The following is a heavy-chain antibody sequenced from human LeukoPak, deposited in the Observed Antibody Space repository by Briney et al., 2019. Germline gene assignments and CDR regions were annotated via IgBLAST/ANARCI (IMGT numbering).Heavy chain of an antibody. Sequence: GGSLRLSCAASGFTFSSYAMHWVRQAPGKGLEWVAVISYDGSNKYYADSVKGRFTISRDNSKNTLYLQMNRLRAEDTAVYYCVTDGADYYDSTGYPIYFDYWGQGTLVTVSS. CDR2: ISYDGSNK. V-gene: IGHV3-30*04. CDR1: GFTFSSYA. CDR3: VTDGADYYDSTGYPIYFDY. D-gene: IGHD3-22*01. J-gene: IGHJ4*02.